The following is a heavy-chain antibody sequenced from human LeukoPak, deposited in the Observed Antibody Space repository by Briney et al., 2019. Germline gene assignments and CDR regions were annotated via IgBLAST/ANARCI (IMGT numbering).Heavy chain of an antibody. V-gene: IGHV1-46*03. CDR3: SSGGCCSSTSCYGFAFDI. Sequence: ASVKVSCKASGYTFTSYYMHWVRQAPGQGLEWMGIINPSGGSTSYAQKFQGRVTMTRDTSTSTVYMELSSLRSEDTAVYYCSSGGCCSSTSCYGFAFDIWGQGTMVTVSS. J-gene: IGHJ3*02. D-gene: IGHD2-2*01. CDR2: INPSGGST. CDR1: GYTFTSYY.